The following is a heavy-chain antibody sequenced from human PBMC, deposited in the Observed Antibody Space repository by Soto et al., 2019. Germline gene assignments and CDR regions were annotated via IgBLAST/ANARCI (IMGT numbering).Heavy chain of an antibody. Sequence: HPGGSLRLSCAASGFTFSSYGIHWVRQAPGKGLEWVAVISYDGSNKYYADSVKGRFTISRDNSKNKLYLQMNSLRAEDTAVYYCAKDLKCGGDCYLFDYWGQGTLVTVSS. J-gene: IGHJ4*02. V-gene: IGHV3-30*18. CDR3: AKDLKCGGDCYLFDY. CDR2: ISYDGSNK. D-gene: IGHD2-21*02. CDR1: GFTFSSYG.